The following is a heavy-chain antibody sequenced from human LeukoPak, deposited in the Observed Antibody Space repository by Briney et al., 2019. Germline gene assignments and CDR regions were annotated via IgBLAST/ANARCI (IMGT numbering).Heavy chain of an antibody. D-gene: IGHD6-13*01. Sequence: PGGSLRLSCVVSGFTFSDFHMSWLRQAPGKGLEWISYITSSGSDIEYADSVKGRFTISWDNAKKSLYLEMNTLRAEDTAIYYCACPYRSRFDYWGQGTLVTVSS. CDR3: ACPYRSRFDY. J-gene: IGHJ4*02. CDR1: GFTFSDFH. CDR2: ITSSGSDI. V-gene: IGHV3-11*01.